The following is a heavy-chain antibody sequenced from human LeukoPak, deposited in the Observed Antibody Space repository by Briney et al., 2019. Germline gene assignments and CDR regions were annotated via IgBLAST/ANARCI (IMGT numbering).Heavy chain of an antibody. V-gene: IGHV4-39*01. CDR2: ISYSGST. CDR3: AVERDRVMGALYYFDY. D-gene: IGHD1-26*01. CDR1: GGSISSNKYY. J-gene: IGHJ4*02. Sequence: SETLSLTCTVSGGSISSNKYYCGWIRQPPGKALEWIASISYSGSTYYNPSLQSRVTMSVDTSKNQFSLNLSSVTAAETAVYYCAVERDRVMGALYYFDYWGQGSLVTVSS.